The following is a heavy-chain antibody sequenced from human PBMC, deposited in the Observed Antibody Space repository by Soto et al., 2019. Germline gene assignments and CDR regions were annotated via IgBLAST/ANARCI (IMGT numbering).Heavy chain of an antibody. Sequence: GGSLRLSCASSGFTFSNYSMNWVRQAPGKGLEGVSSISGSSSYIYYADSVKCRFTISRDNAKNSLSLQMNSLRAEDTAGYFCAXXPIPVPXXXFDYWGQGSLVTVSS. CDR2: ISGSSSYI. CDR3: AXXPIPVPXXXFDY. D-gene: IGHD6-19*01. CDR1: GFTFSNYS. J-gene: IGHJ4*02. V-gene: IGHV3-21*01.